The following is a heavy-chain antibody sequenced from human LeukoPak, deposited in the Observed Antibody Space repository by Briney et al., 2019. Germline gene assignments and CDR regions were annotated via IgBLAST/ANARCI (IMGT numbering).Heavy chain of an antibody. Sequence: PSETLSLTCTVSGASIYRNGYYWTWIRQHPGKGLEWIGYIYYSGSTYYNPSLKSRVSMSQDTSKNQFFLHLSPVTAADTAVYYCASAAGNWFDPWGPGTLVTVSS. CDR3: ASAAGNWFDP. CDR2: IYYSGST. J-gene: IGHJ5*02. CDR1: GASIYRNGYY. V-gene: IGHV4-31*03. D-gene: IGHD3-10*01.